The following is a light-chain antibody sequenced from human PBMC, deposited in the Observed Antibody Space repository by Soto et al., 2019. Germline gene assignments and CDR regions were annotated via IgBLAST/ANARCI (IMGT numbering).Light chain of an antibody. CDR3: AACDDSMNVV. Sequence: QSVLTQPPSASGTPGQRVTISCSGSSSNIGSNTVNWYQQLPGTAPKLLIYRNNQRPSGVPDRFSGSKSGTSASLSISGLQSEDEADYYCAACDDSMNVVFGGGTKLTVL. CDR1: SSNIGSNT. J-gene: IGLJ2*01. CDR2: RNN. V-gene: IGLV1-44*01.